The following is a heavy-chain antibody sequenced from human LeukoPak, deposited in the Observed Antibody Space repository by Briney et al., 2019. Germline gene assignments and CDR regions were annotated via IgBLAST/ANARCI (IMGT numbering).Heavy chain of an antibody. CDR1: GGSISSGGYY. V-gene: IGHV4-31*03. J-gene: IGHJ4*02. D-gene: IGHD2-21*02. Sequence: SGTLSLTCTVSGGSISSGGYYWSWIRQHPGKGLEWIGYIYYSGSTYYNPSLKSRVTISVDTSKNQFSLKLSSVTAADTAVYYCARALAYCGGDCYTTFDYWGQGTLVTVSS. CDR3: ARALAYCGGDCYTTFDY. CDR2: IYYSGST.